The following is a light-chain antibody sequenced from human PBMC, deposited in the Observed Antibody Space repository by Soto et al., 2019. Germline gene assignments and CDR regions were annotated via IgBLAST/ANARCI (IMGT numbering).Light chain of an antibody. CDR1: QSVSVN. Sequence: EIVMTQSPATLSVSPGERATLSCRASQSVSVNLAWYQQKPGQPPRLLIYGASTRATGIPARFSGSGSGTEFTLTINSLQSEDFAVYYCQQYNNWPRTFGQGTKV. V-gene: IGKV3-15*01. CDR2: GAS. J-gene: IGKJ1*01. CDR3: QQYNNWPRT.